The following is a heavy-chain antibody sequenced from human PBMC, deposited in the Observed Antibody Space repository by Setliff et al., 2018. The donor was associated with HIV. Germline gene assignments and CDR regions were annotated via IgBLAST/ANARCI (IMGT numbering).Heavy chain of an antibody. D-gene: IGHD2-21*01. CDR2: IKQDGSEI. CDR3: AKHFLLWSNAFHI. Sequence: GGSLRLSCAASGFTFSNYWMDWVRQAPGKGLEWVATIKQDGSEIYYMDSVKGRFTISRDNARTSLFLEMRSLRDEDTAVYYCAKHFLLWSNAFHIWGQGTMVTVSS. CDR1: GFTFSNYW. V-gene: IGHV3-7*03. J-gene: IGHJ3*02.